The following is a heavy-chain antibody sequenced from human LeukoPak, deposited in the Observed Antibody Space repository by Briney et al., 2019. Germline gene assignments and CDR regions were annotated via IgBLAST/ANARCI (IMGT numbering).Heavy chain of an antibody. Sequence: PETLSLTCTVSGGSISSYYWSWIRQPPGKGLEWIGYISYSGSINYNPSLKSRVTMSVDTSKNQFSLKLSSVTAADTAVYYCARVKGREGSTVIIDYWGQGTLVTVSS. CDR1: GGSISSYY. CDR2: ISYSGSI. D-gene: IGHD3-10*01. J-gene: IGHJ4*02. CDR3: ARVKGREGSTVIIDY. V-gene: IGHV4-59*01.